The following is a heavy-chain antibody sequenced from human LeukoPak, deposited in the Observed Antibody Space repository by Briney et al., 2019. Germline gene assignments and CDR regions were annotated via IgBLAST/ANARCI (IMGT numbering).Heavy chain of an antibody. CDR1: GYTFTSYD. CDR2: MNPNSGNT. V-gene: IGHV1-8*03. Sequence: ASVKVSCKASGYTFTSYDINWVRQATGQGLEWMGWMNPNSGNTGYAQKFQSRVTITRNTSISTAYLELSSLRSEDTAVYYCARGPYYYESRGGYYFDYWGQGTLVTVSS. CDR3: ARGPYYYESRGGYYFDY. D-gene: IGHD3-22*01. J-gene: IGHJ4*02.